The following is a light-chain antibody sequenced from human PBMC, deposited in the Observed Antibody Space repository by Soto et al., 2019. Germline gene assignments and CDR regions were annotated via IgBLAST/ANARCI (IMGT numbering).Light chain of an antibody. Sequence: DIQMTQSPSTLSSFVGDRVTITCRASQSIGVWLAWYQQKPGKAPKLLIYDASNLQTGVPSRFSGSGPGTEFTLTISSLQPDDFATYYCQQYDVDSGTFGQGTKVDI. CDR3: QQYDVDSGT. J-gene: IGKJ1*01. V-gene: IGKV1-5*01. CDR1: QSIGVW. CDR2: DAS.